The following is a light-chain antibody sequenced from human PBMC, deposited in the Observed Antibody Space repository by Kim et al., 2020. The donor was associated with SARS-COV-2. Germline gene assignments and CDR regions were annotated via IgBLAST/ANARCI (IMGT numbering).Light chain of an antibody. J-gene: IGLJ3*02. CDR1: SAIIANNI. V-gene: IGLV1-44*01. CDR2: SDN. CDR3: AARDDGLNGWV. Sequence: QRVTICSSGSSAIIANNIVNWYHALPGSAPKLLIYSDNYRPSGVPDRFSGSKSGTSASLAISSLQSDDEGDYHCAARDDGLNGWVFGGGTQLTVL.